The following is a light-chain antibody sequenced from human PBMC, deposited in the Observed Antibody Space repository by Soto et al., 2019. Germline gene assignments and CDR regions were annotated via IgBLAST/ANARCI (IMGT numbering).Light chain of an antibody. Sequence: QRVLTQPPSLSASPRQRLTFPCTVSRSNIGANYDVHWYQHLPGTAPKLLIYGNSNRPSGVPDRFSGSKSGTSASLAITGLQAEDEADYYCQSYDSSLSGYVVGTGT. CDR3: QSYDSSLSGYV. J-gene: IGLJ1*01. CDR2: GNS. V-gene: IGLV1-40*01. CDR1: RSNIGANYD.